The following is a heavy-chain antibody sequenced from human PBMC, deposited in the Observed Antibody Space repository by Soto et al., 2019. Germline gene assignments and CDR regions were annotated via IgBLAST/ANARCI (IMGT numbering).Heavy chain of an antibody. Sequence: QLQLAQPGADVKKAGSSVKVSCKASGGTLSNSAFSWVRQAPGQGLEWMGGIIPVFGIVNYAQKFQDRVTITADESTSTAYMELRSLRSEDTAVYFCATGRIVVVGSRAYYGMDVWGQGTTVTV. CDR2: IIPVFGIV. V-gene: IGHV1-69*19. CDR1: GGTLSNSA. D-gene: IGHD3-22*01. J-gene: IGHJ6*02. CDR3: ATGRIVVVGSRAYYGMDV.